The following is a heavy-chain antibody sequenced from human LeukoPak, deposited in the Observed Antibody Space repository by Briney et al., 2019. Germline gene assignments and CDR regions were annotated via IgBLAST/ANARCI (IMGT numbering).Heavy chain of an antibody. Sequence: PGGSLRLSCAASGFTFSSYSMNWVRQAPGKGLEWVSVIYGGTSTYYADSVKGRFTISRDNSKNTLYLQMNSLRAEDTAVYYCARVVLYYYYMDVWGKGTTVTVSS. J-gene: IGHJ6*03. V-gene: IGHV3-53*01. CDR2: IYGGTST. D-gene: IGHD6-6*01. CDR3: ARVVLYYYYMDV. CDR1: GFTFSSYS.